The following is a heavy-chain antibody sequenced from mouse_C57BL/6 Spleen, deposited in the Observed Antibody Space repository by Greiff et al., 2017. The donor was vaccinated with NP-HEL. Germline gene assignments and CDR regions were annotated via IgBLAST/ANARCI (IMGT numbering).Heavy chain of an antibody. J-gene: IGHJ1*03. V-gene: IGHV1-55*01. CDR1: GYTFTSYW. CDR3: ALITTVVEDYWYFDV. CDR2: IYPGSGST. D-gene: IGHD1-1*01. Sequence: QVQLQQPGAELVKPGASVKMSCKASGYTFTSYWITWVKQRPGQGLEWIGDIYPGSGSTNYNEKFKSKATLTVATSSSTAYMQLSSLTSEDSAVYYCALITTVVEDYWYFDVWGTGTTVTVSS.